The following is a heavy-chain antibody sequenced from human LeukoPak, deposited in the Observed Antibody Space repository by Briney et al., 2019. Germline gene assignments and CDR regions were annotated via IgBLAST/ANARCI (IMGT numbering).Heavy chain of an antibody. J-gene: IGHJ4*02. D-gene: IGHD2-21*02. Sequence: GGSLRLSCAASGFTFSSYGMHWVRQAPGKGLEWVAFIRYDGSNKYYADSVKGRFTISRDNSKNTVYLQMNSLRAEDTGVYYCARDRLEAVTDDDYFDYWGQGTLVTVSS. CDR3: ARDRLEAVTDDDYFDY. V-gene: IGHV3-30*02. CDR1: GFTFSSYG. CDR2: IRYDGSNK.